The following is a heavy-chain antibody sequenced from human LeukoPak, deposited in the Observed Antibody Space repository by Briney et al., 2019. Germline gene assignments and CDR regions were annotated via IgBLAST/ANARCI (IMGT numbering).Heavy chain of an antibody. CDR2: ISYNGSTK. CDR3: AKDKGESGYFDY. J-gene: IGHJ4*02. CDR1: GFTFNSYG. Sequence: QSGVTLRLSCAASGFTFNSYGMHWVRQAPGKGLEGVAVISYNGSTKYYANSEKGRFAISRDNSKNRLYLQMNSLRAEDTAVYYCAKDKGESGYFDYWGQGTLVTVSS. V-gene: IGHV3-30*18. D-gene: IGHD1-26*01.